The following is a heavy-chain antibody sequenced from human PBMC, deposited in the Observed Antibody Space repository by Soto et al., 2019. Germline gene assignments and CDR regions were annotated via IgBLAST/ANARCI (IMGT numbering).Heavy chain of an antibody. V-gene: IGHV4-59*01. CDR3: ARVGGVAARTFDY. CDR2: IYYSGST. Sequence: SETLSLTCTVSGGSINDFYWSWIRQPPGKGLEWIGYIYYSGSTDYNPSLKGRVTISVDASKNQFSLKLRSVTAADTAVYYCARVGGVAARTFDYWGQGTLVTVSS. J-gene: IGHJ4*02. CDR1: GGSINDFY. D-gene: IGHD6-6*01.